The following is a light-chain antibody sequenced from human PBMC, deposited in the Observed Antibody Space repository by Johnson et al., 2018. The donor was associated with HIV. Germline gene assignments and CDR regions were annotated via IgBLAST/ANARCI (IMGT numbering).Light chain of an antibody. Sequence: QSVLTQPPSVSAAPGQKVTISCSGSSSNIGNNYVSWYQQLPGTAPKLLIYDNNKRPSGIPDRFSGSKSGTSATLGITGLQTGAEADYYCGTWDTSLRIGFFGTGTKVTV. J-gene: IGLJ1*01. CDR2: DNN. V-gene: IGLV1-51*01. CDR1: SSNIGNNY. CDR3: GTWDTSLRIGF.